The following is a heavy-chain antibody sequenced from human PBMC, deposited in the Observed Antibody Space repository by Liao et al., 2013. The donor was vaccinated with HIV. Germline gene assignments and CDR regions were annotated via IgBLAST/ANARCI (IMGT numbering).Heavy chain of an antibody. J-gene: IGHJ3*02. CDR2: IYYSGST. CDR1: GGSISSSSYY. V-gene: IGHV4-39*07. CDR3: ARVSEDYGDYDAFDI. Sequence: QLQLQESGPGLVKPSETLSLTCTVSGGSISSSSYYWGWIRQPPGKGLEWIGSIYYSGSTYYNPSLKSRVTISVDTSKSQFSLRLNSVTAADTAVYYCARVSEDYGDYDAFDIWGQGTMVIVSS. D-gene: IGHD4-17*01.